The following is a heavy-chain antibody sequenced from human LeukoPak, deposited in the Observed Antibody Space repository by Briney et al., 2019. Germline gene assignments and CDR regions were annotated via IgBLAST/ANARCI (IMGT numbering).Heavy chain of an antibody. CDR1: GFTFSSYT. D-gene: IGHD3-9*01. V-gene: IGHV3-21*01. Sequence: KAGGSLRLSCAASGFTFSSYTVNWVRQAPGKGLEWVSSISSSSSSYMYYADSVKGRFTISRDNAKNSLYLQMNSLRVEDTAVYYCARVIVKLNYFDYWGQGTLVTVSS. CDR3: ARVIVKLNYFDY. J-gene: IGHJ4*02. CDR2: ISSSSSSYM.